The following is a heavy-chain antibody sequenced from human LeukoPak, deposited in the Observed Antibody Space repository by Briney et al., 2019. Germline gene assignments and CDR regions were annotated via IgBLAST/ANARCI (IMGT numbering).Heavy chain of an antibody. CDR1: GYTFSSYD. CDR2: VNPNSGNT. V-gene: IGHV1-8*01. Sequence: ASVKVSCKTSGYTFSSYDINWVRQAPGQGLEWMGWVNPNSGNTGYAQKFRDRVTMTRSTSISTAYMELSSLRSEDTAVYYCARSTVGARRRNDYWGQGTLVTVSS. J-gene: IGHJ4*02. D-gene: IGHD2-8*02. CDR3: ARSTVGARRRNDY.